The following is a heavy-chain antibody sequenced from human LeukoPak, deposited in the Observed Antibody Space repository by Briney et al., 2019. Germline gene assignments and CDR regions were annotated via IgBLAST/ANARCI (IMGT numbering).Heavy chain of an antibody. CDR1: GYTFTGYY. D-gene: IGHD2-21*02. CDR3: ARAYCGGDCYSAWFDP. Sequence: ASVKVSCKASGYTFTGYYIHWVRQAPGQGLEWMGWINPYSGVTTYAQKFQGRVTMTRDTSISTAYMELSRLRSDDTAVYYCARAYCGGDCYSAWFDPWGQGTLVTVSS. CDR2: INPYSGVT. J-gene: IGHJ5*02. V-gene: IGHV1-2*02.